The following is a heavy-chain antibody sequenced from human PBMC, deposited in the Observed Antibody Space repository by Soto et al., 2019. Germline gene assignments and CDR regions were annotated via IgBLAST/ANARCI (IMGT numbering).Heavy chain of an antibody. CDR3: ARESGSYSSLLY. CDR2: IWYDGSNK. V-gene: IGHV3-33*01. D-gene: IGHD1-26*01. Sequence: QVQLVESGGGVVQPGRSLRLSCAASGFTFSSYGMHWVRQAPGKGLEWVAVIWYDGSNKYYADSVKGRFTISRDNSKNTLYLQMNSLRAEDTAVYYCARESGSYSSLLYWGQGTLVTVSS. CDR1: GFTFSSYG. J-gene: IGHJ4*02.